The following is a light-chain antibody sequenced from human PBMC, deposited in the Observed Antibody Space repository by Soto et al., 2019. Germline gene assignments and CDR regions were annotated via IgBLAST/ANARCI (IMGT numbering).Light chain of an antibody. Sequence: DVQMTQSPSSLSASVGDRVTITCRASQRVNNYLNWYQLKPGKAPNLLIYAASSLQSGVPSRFSGSGSGTDFTLTISSLQPDDFATYYCQQCNSYPWTFGQGTKVDIK. V-gene: IGKV1-39*01. CDR2: AAS. J-gene: IGKJ1*01. CDR3: QQCNSYPWT. CDR1: QRVNNY.